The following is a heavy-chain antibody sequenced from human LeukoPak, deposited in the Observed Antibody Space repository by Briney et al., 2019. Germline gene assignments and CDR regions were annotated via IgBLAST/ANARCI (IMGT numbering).Heavy chain of an antibody. V-gene: IGHV1-2*02. CDR2: INPNSGGT. Sequence: ASVKVSCKASGYTFTGYYMHWVRQAPGQGLEWMGWINPNSGGTNYAQKFQGRVTMTRDTSISTAYMELSRLRSDDTAVYYCARGEAASTDYYYYYMDVWGKGTTVTVSS. CDR1: GYTFTGYY. CDR3: ARGEAASTDYYYYYMDV. D-gene: IGHD6-13*01. J-gene: IGHJ6*03.